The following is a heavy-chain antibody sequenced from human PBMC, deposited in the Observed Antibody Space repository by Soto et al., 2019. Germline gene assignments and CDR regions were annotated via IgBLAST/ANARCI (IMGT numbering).Heavy chain of an antibody. J-gene: IGHJ4*02. CDR2: ISYDGSNK. V-gene: IGHV3-30*18. CDR1: GFTFSSYG. D-gene: IGHD6-19*01. Sequence: QVQLVESGGGVVQPGRSLRLSCAASGFTFSSYGMHWVRQAPGKGLEWVAVISYDGSNKYYADSVKGRFTISRDNSKNTLYLQMNSLRAEDTAVYCCAKGVAGTTGGVDYWGQGTLVTVSS. CDR3: AKGVAGTTGGVDY.